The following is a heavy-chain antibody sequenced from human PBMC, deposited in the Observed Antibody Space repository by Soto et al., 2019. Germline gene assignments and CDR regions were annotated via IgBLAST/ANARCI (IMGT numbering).Heavy chain of an antibody. CDR1: GFTFSSYA. CDR3: EKRRGAVGHFDY. D-gene: IGHD2-15*01. V-gene: IGHV3-23*01. J-gene: IGHJ4*02. CDR2: VTIGGST. Sequence: GSLRLSCAASGFTFSSYAMGWVRQGPGKGLEWVAVVTIGGSTHYADSVRGRFTISRDNSKNTLSLQMNSLTAEDTAVYFCEKRRGAVGHFDYWGQGALVTVSS.